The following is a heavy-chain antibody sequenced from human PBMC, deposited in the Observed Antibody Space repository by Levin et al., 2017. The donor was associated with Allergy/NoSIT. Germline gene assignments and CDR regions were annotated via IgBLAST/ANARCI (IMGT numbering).Heavy chain of an antibody. CDR1: GGSISSSSYY. V-gene: IGHV4-39*01. J-gene: IGHJ5*02. D-gene: IGHD5-12*01. Sequence: SQTLSLTCTVSGGSISSSSYYWGWIRQPPGKGLEWIGSIYYSGSTYYNPSLKSRVTISVDTSKNQFSLKLSSVTAADTAVYYCARRGDWFDPWGQGTLVTVSS. CDR2: IYYSGST. CDR3: ARRGDWFDP.